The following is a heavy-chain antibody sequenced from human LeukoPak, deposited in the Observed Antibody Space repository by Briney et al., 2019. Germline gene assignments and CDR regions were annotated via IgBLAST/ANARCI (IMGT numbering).Heavy chain of an antibody. D-gene: IGHD1-7*01. Sequence: SETLSLTCSVSGDSMSHYYWSWTRQTPGKGLEWIGYIHYLGSTKYNPSLESRVTISVDTSKSHFSLRLTSVTAADTAIYYCARTGTTFFDYWGQGALVTVTS. J-gene: IGHJ4*02. CDR2: IHYLGST. V-gene: IGHV4-59*01. CDR3: ARTGTTFFDY. CDR1: GDSMSHYY.